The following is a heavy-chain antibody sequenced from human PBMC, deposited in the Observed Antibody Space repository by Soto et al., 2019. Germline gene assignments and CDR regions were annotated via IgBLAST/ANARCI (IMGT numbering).Heavy chain of an antibody. V-gene: IGHV4-30-4*04. D-gene: IGHD1-1*01. CDR1: GASINSGDYY. CDR2: FSYGGNT. CDR3: GSGPRKKLIPPAAFDI. J-gene: IGHJ3*02. Sequence: PSETLALTCSVSGASINSGDYYWTWIRQAPGKVLEWIGYFSYGGNTFYNPSLKGRVTVSGGSPKTQFSLNLTSVTAADTAVYFSGSGPRKKLIPPAAFDIWG.